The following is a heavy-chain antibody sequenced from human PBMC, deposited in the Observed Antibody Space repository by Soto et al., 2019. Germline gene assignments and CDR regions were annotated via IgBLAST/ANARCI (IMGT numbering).Heavy chain of an antibody. CDR3: AKFRGMTTVSASDY. J-gene: IGHJ4*02. V-gene: IGHV3-23*01. D-gene: IGHD4-17*01. Sequence: EVQLLESGGGLVQPGGSLRLSCAASGFTFSSYAMSWVRQAPGKGLEWVSAISGSGGSTYYADSVKGRFTISRDNSKNTLYLQMNSLRAEDPAVYYCAKFRGMTTVSASDYWGQGTLVTVSS. CDR1: GFTFSSYA. CDR2: ISGSGGST.